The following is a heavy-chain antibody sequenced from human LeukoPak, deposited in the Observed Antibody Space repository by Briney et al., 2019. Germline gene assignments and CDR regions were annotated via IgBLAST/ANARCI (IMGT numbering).Heavy chain of an antibody. V-gene: IGHV1-2*02. D-gene: IGHD3-22*01. J-gene: IGHJ6*03. CDR2: INPNSGGT. CDR3: ARDPTLKYYYDSSGSQNVYMDV. CDR1: GYTFTGYY. Sequence: ASVKVSCKASGYTFTGYYMHWVRQAPGQGLERMGWINPNSGGTNYAQKFQGRVTMTRDTSISTAYMELNRLRSDDTAVYYCARDPTLKYYYDSSGSQNVYMDVWGKGTTVTVSS.